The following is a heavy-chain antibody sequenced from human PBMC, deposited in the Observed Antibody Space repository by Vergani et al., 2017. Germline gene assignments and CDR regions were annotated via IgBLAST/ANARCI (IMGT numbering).Heavy chain of an antibody. V-gene: IGHV3-23*01. CDR2: ISARYPST. CDR3: ARLSYDTTPYLQGGYDC. D-gene: IGHD3-22*01. CDR1: GFTFSACP. Sequence: EVQLLQSGGGVIQPGGSVRLSCAASGFTFSACPMTWVRQAPGKGLEWVSAISARYPSTYYADSVKGRFTISRDNSKNMLYLQMNSLRAEDTAVYYCARLSYDTTPYLQGGYDCWGQGTLVIVSS. J-gene: IGHJ4*02.